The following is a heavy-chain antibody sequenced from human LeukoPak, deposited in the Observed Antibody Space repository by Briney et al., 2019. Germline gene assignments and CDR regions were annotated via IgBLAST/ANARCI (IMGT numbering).Heavy chain of an antibody. D-gene: IGHD6-13*01. CDR2: IYYSGST. CDR3: ALCTSSWPPWGWFDP. Sequence: SETLSLTCTVSGGSISSYYWSWIRQPPGKGLEWIGYIYYSGSTNYNPSLKSRVTISVDTSKNQFSLKLSSVTAADTAVYYCALCTSSWPPWGWFDPWGQGTLVTVSS. CDR1: GGSISSYY. J-gene: IGHJ5*02. V-gene: IGHV4-59*08.